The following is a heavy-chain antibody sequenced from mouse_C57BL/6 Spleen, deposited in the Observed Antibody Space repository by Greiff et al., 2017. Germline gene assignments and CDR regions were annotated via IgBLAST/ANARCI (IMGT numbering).Heavy chain of an antibody. J-gene: IGHJ3*01. CDR1: GYTFTDHT. D-gene: IGHD2-5*01. CDR3: ARDYYSNYVGCAY. V-gene: IGHV1-78*01. CDR2: IYPRDGST. Sequence: VHLVESDAELVKPGASVKISCKVSGYTFTDHTIHWMKQRPEPGLEWIGYIYPRDGSTKYNEKFKGKATLTADKSSSTAYMQLNSLTSEDSAVYFCARDYYSNYVGCAYWGQGTLVTVSA.